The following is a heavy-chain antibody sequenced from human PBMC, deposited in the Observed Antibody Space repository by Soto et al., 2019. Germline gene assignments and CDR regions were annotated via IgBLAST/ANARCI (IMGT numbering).Heavy chain of an antibody. CDR3: ARGGSGWYRGSWFDP. J-gene: IGHJ5*02. Sequence: SETLSLTCTVSGGSVSSGSYYWSWIRQPPGKGLEWIGYIYYSGSTNYNPSLKSRVTISVDTSKNQFSLKLSSVTAADTAVYYCARGGSGWYRGSWFDPWGQGTLVTVSS. CDR2: IYYSGST. CDR1: GGSVSSGSYY. D-gene: IGHD6-19*01. V-gene: IGHV4-61*01.